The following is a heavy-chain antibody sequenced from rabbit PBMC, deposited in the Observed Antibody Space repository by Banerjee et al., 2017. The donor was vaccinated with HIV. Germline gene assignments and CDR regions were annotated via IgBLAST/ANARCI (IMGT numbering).Heavy chain of an antibody. CDR2: IHTSSGST. V-gene: IGHV1S43*01. CDR3: ARDAGSSYTFTDYFNL. CDR1: GFDLSSYYY. Sequence: QEQLEESGGGLVKPEGSLTLTCKASGFDLSSYYYMCWVRQAPGKGLEWIGCIHTSSGSTYYASWAKGRFTMSRSTSLNTVSLQLTSLTAADTATYFCARDAGSSYTFTDYFNLWGPGTLVTVS. D-gene: IGHD8-1*01. J-gene: IGHJ4*01.